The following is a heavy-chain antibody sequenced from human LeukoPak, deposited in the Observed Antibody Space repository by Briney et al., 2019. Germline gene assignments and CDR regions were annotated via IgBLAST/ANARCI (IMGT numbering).Heavy chain of an antibody. Sequence: GGSLRLSCAASGFTFSSYSINWVRQAPGKGLEWVSSISSSSSYIYYADSVKGRFTISRDNAKNSLYLQMNSLRAEGTAVYYCARDFSGTSAFDIWGQGTMVTVSS. V-gene: IGHV3-21*01. J-gene: IGHJ3*02. CDR1: GFTFSSYS. CDR2: ISSSSSYI. CDR3: ARDFSGTSAFDI. D-gene: IGHD1-1*01.